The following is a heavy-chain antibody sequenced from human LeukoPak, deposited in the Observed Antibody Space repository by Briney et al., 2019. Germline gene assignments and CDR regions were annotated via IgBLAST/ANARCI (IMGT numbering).Heavy chain of an antibody. Sequence: SETLSLTCTVSGGSFSSGGYYCTWIRQHPGKGLERIGYIFYSGGTYFNPSLKSQISISVDTSKNQFSLKLSSVTAADTAVYYCARVEGTSIEGYFNYWGQGTLVTVSS. V-gene: IGHV4-31*01. CDR1: GGSFSSGGYY. CDR3: ARVEGTSIEGYFNY. J-gene: IGHJ4*02. D-gene: IGHD2-21*01. CDR2: IFYSGGT.